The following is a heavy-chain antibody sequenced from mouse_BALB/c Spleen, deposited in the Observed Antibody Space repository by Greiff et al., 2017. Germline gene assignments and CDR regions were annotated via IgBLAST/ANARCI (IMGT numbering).Heavy chain of an antibody. D-gene: IGHD2-1*01. CDR2: ILPGSGST. Sequence: VQLQQSGAELMKPGASVKISCKATGYTFSSYWIEWVKQRPGHGLEWIGEILPGSGSTNYNEKFKGKATFTADTSSNTAYMQLSSLTSEDSAVYYCARYGNYVDYAMDYWGQGTSVTVSS. J-gene: IGHJ4*01. CDR1: GYTFSSYW. V-gene: IGHV1-9*01. CDR3: ARYGNYVDYAMDY.